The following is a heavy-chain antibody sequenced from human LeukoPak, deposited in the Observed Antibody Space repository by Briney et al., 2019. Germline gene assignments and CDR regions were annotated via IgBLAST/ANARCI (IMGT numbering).Heavy chain of an antibody. V-gene: IGHV4-39*07. CDR1: GGSISSSSYY. CDR3: ARGFAAAGPNWFDP. J-gene: IGHJ5*02. D-gene: IGHD6-13*01. CDR2: IYYSGST. Sequence: PSETLSLTCTVSGGSISSSSYYWGWIRQPPGKGLEWIGSIYYSGSTYYNPSLKSRVTISVDTSKNQFSLKLSSVTAADTAVYYCARGFAAAGPNWFDPWGQGTLVTVSS.